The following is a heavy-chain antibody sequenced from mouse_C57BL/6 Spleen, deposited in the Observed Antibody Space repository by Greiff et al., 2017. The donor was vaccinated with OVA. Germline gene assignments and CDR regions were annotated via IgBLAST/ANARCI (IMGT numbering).Heavy chain of an antibody. CDR2: ISNGGGSP. CDR3: ARHYGSSHWYFDV. Sequence: EVNLVESGGGLVQPGGSLKLSCAASGFTFSDSYMYWVRQTPEKRLEWVAYISNGGGSPYYPDTVKGRFTISRDNAKNTLYLQMSRLKSEDTAMDYCARHYGSSHWYFDVWGTGTTVTVSS. D-gene: IGHD1-1*01. CDR1: GFTFSDSY. J-gene: IGHJ1*03. V-gene: IGHV5-12*01.